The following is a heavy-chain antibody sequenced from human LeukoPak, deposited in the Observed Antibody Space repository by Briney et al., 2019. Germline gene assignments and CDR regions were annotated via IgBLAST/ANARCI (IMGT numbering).Heavy chain of an antibody. J-gene: IGHJ4*02. CDR1: GFTFSSYW. D-gene: IGHD5-18*01. CDR2: IKQDGSEK. V-gene: IGHV3-7*03. CDR3: AIYSYGLTQSFDY. Sequence: PGGSLRLSCAASGFTFSSYWMSWVRQAPGKGLEWVANIKQDGSEKYYVDSVKGRFTISRDNAKNSLYLQMNSLRAEDTAVYYCAIYSYGLTQSFDYWGQGTLVTVSS.